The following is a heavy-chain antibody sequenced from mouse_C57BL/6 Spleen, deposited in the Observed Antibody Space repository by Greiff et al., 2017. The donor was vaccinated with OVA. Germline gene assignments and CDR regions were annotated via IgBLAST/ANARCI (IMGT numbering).Heavy chain of an antibody. V-gene: IGHV1-54*01. J-gene: IGHJ2*01. CDR1: GYAFTNYL. CDR3: ARSDEYYFDY. CDR2: INPGSGGT. Sequence: VQLQQSGAELVRPGTSVKVSCKASGYAFTNYLIEWVKQRPGQGLEWIGVINPGSGGTNYNEKFKGKATLTADKSSSTAYMQLSSLTSEDSAVYFCARSDEYYFDYWGQGTTLTVSS.